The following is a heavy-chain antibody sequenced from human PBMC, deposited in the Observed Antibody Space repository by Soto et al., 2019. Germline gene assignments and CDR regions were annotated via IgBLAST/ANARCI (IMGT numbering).Heavy chain of an antibody. J-gene: IGHJ4*02. Sequence: PTETLSLTCTVSGGSISSDYWSWIWQPPGKGLEWIGYFYYSGSINYNPSLKSRVTISIDASKDQFSLRLSSVTAADTAVYYCARSMFYSDGSNYSPFDYWGQGTLVTVSS. D-gene: IGHD3-22*01. CDR2: FYYSGSI. CDR1: GGSISSDY. CDR3: ARSMFYSDGSNYSPFDY. V-gene: IGHV4-59*12.